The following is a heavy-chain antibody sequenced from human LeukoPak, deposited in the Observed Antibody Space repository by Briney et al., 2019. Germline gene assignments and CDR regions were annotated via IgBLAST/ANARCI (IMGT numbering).Heavy chain of an antibody. Sequence: GGSLRLSCAASGFTFSSYAMHWVRQAPGKGLEYVSAISSNGGSTYYANSVKGRFTISRDNSKNTLYLQMGSLRAEDMAVYYCARDQTLGVPAARMDVWGKGTTVTVSS. CDR2: ISSNGGST. CDR3: ARDQTLGVPAARMDV. V-gene: IGHV3-64*01. CDR1: GFTFSSYA. J-gene: IGHJ6*04. D-gene: IGHD2-2*01.